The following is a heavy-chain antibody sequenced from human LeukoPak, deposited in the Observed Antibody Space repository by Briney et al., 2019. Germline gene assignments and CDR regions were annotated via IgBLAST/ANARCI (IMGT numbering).Heavy chain of an antibody. D-gene: IGHD3-16*01. J-gene: IGHJ6*03. Sequence: ASVKVSCKASGDTFTSYYMHWVRQAPGQGLEWMGIINPRSGSTRYAQKFQGRVTMTRDTSTSTVYMELSSLRSEDTAVYYCATRGNEGYYYMDVWGKGTTVTISS. CDR2: INPRSGST. CDR1: GDTFTSYY. CDR3: ATRGNEGYYYMDV. V-gene: IGHV1-46*01.